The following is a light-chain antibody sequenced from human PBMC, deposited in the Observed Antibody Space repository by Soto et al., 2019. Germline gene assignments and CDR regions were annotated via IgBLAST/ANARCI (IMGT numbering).Light chain of an antibody. CDR1: QSVSSSY. Sequence: EIVLTHSPGTLSLSPGERATLSCRASQSVSSSYLAWYQQKPGQAPRLLINGASSRATGIQDRFSGSGSGTNFTLTISRLEPEDFAAYYCQQYGSSPPFTFGQGTRLEIK. CDR2: GAS. V-gene: IGKV3-20*01. CDR3: QQYGSSPPFT. J-gene: IGKJ5*01.